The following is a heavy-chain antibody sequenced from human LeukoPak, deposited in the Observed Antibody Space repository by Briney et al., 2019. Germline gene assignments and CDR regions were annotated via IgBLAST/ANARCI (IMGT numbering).Heavy chain of an antibody. V-gene: IGHV3-11*01. CDR3: ARDGHAYGRGSPHY. CDR2: ISSSGSTK. Sequence: GGSLRLSCAASGFTFSDYYMSWIRQAPGKGLGWVSYISSSGSTKYYADSVKGRFTISRDNAKNSYLQMNSLRAEDTAVYYCARDGHAYGRGSPHYWGQGTLVSVSS. D-gene: IGHD3-10*01. CDR1: GFTFSDYY. J-gene: IGHJ4*02.